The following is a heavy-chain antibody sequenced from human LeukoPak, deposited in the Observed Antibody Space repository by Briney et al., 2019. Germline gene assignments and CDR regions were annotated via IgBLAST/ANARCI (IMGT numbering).Heavy chain of an antibody. J-gene: IGHJ4*02. CDR3: AKAVRSWYGDYNPNFDY. Sequence: PGRSLRLSCAASGFTFSSSGMHWVRQAPGKGLEWVSAISGSGGSTYYADSVKGRFTISRDNSKNTLYLQMNSLRAEDTAVYYCAKAVRSWYGDYNPNFDYWGQGTLATVSS. CDR2: ISGSGGST. CDR1: GFTFSSSG. D-gene: IGHD4-17*01. V-gene: IGHV3-23*01.